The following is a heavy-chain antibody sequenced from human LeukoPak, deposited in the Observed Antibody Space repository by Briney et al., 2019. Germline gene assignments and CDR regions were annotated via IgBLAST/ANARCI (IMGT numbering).Heavy chain of an antibody. D-gene: IGHD3-22*01. V-gene: IGHV4-4*09. CDR2: IYTSGST. Sequence: SSETLSLTFSGPGRSISSYYWSWIRQPPGNVLEWIGYIYTSGSTNYNPSLKSRVTISVDTSKNQFSLKLSSVTAADTAVYYCARQEAFTMIEDWGQGTLVTVSS. J-gene: IGHJ4*02. CDR1: GRSISSYY. CDR3: ARQEAFTMIED.